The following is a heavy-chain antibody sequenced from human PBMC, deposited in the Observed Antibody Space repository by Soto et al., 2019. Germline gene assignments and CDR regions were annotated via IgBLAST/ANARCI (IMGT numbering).Heavy chain of an antibody. CDR1: GFTFRNAW. CDR2: IKSKSDGETT. CDR3: TTDLILWFVEYTFAMDV. Sequence: EVQLVESGGGLVKPGGPLTLSCEGSGFTFRNAWMSWVRQAPGKGLEWVGRIKSKSDGETTDYAAHVKGRFTISRDDSRDTFYLRMSSLKREDTAVYYCTTDLILWFVEYTFAMDVCGQGTTVTVSS. J-gene: IGHJ6*02. D-gene: IGHD3-10*01. V-gene: IGHV3-15*01.